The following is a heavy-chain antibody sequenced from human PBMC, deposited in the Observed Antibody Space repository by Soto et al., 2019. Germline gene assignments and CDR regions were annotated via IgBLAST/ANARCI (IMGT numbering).Heavy chain of an antibody. V-gene: IGHV3-21*01. CDR2: ISSSSSYI. CDR3: ARGEMTTVTTLVDY. CDR1: GFTFSSYS. Sequence: GGSLRLSCAASGFTFSSYSMNWVRQAPGKGLEWVSSISSSSSYIYYADSVKGRFTISRDNAKNSLYLQMNSLRAEDTAVYYCARGEMTTVTTLVDYWGQGTLVTVSS. D-gene: IGHD4-17*01. J-gene: IGHJ4*02.